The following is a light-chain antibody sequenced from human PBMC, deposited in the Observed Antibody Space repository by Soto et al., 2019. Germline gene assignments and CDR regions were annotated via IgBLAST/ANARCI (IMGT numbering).Light chain of an antibody. CDR1: SSNIGSGYA. CDR3: HSYDSSMSGMV. J-gene: IGLJ2*01. CDR2: GNN. V-gene: IGLV1-40*01. Sequence: QSVLTQPPSVSGAPGQRVTISCTGSSSNIGSGYAGHWYQHLQSTAPKILINGNNNQTSGVPDRFSCSKSGTSASLSLTGLQAEYEDDSDCHSYDSSMSGMVFGGGTKLTVL.